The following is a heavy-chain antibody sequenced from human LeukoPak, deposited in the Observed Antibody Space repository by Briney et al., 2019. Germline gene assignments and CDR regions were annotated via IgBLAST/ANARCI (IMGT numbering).Heavy chain of an antibody. Sequence: GGSLRLSCAASGFTFSSYGMHWVRQAPGKGLEWVAFIRYDGSNKYYADSVKGRFTISRDNSKNTLYLQMNSLRAEDTAVYYCARHRTATGYSSSWYSRGAFDIWGQGTMVTVSS. D-gene: IGHD6-13*01. CDR3: ARHRTATGYSSSWYSRGAFDI. V-gene: IGHV3-30*02. CDR2: IRYDGSNK. CDR1: GFTFSSYG. J-gene: IGHJ3*02.